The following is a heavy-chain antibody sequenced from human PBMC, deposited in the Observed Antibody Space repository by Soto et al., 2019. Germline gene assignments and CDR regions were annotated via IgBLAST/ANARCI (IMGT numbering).Heavy chain of an antibody. CDR2: INPSGGRT. CDR1: GYTFTSYY. J-gene: IGHJ4*02. CDR3: ARVDSSASLDY. Sequence: QVQLVQSGAEVKKPGASVKVSCKASGYTFTSYYMHWVRQAPGQGLEWMGIINPSGGRTSYAQKFQRRVTMTRETSTSIVYMELSSLRSEDTAVYYCARVDSSASLDYWGQGTLVTVSS. D-gene: IGHD6-6*01. V-gene: IGHV1-46*01.